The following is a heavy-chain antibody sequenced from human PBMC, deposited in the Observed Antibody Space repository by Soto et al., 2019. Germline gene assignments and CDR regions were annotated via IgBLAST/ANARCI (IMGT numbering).Heavy chain of an antibody. CDR2: INPSGGST. V-gene: IGHV1-46*01. J-gene: IGHJ6*02. Sequence: ASVKVSCKASGYTFTSYCMHWVRQAPGQGLEWMGIINPSGGSTSYAQKFQGRVTMTRDTSTSTVYMELSSLRSEDTAVYYCARDPPLSGPGPWAAIRVGGMDVWGQGTTVTVSS. CDR3: ARDPPLSGPGPWAAIRVGGMDV. CDR1: GYTFTSYC. D-gene: IGHD2-2*01.